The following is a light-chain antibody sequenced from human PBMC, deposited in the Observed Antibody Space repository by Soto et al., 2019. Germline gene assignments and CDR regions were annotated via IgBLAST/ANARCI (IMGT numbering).Light chain of an antibody. CDR1: SSDVGRDTS. CDR2: DVN. V-gene: IGLV2-14*03. J-gene: IGLJ1*01. Sequence: QSALTQPASVSGSPGQSITISCTGTSSDVGRDTSVSWYQQHPGKAPKLMIYDVNSRPSGVSDRFSGSKSGNTASLTISGLQSEDGADYYCSSRTTINPRVFGTGTKVTVL. CDR3: SSRTTINPRV.